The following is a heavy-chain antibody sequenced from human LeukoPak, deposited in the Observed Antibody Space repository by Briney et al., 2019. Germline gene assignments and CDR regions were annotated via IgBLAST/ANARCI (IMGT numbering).Heavy chain of an antibody. CDR1: GFTFSTYW. V-gene: IGHV3-7*04. J-gene: IGHJ4*02. Sequence: GGSLRLSCAASGFTFSTYWMTWVRQAPGKGPEWVANIKPDGSAKYYVDPVKGRFTISRENAKNSLYLQMNSLRAEDTVIYYCARAYSGYNYGYWGQGTLVTVSS. D-gene: IGHD5-12*01. CDR3: ARAYSGYNYGY. CDR2: IKPDGSAK.